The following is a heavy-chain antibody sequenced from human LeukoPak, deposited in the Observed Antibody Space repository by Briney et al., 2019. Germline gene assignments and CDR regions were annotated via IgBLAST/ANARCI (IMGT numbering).Heavy chain of an antibody. CDR2: IKQDGSEK. J-gene: IGHJ5*02. CDR1: GFTFSDYY. V-gene: IGHV3-7*01. CDR3: ARDLEHGIDP. D-gene: IGHD1-1*01. Sequence: GGSLRLSCAASGFTFSDYYMSWIRQAPGKGLEWVANIKQDGSEKYYVDSVKGRFTISRDNAKNSLYLQMNSLRAEDTAVYYCARDLEHGIDPWGQGTLVTVSS.